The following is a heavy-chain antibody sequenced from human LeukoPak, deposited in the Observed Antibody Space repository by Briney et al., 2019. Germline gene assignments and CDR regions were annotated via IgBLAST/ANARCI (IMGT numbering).Heavy chain of an antibody. V-gene: IGHV3-7*05. CDR2: IKQDGGEK. Sequence: GGSLRLSCAASGFSFSRYWMSWVRQAPGQGLEWVAHIKQDGGEKYYGDSVEGRFTISRVNAKNSLSLQMNSLRAEDTAVYFCAREGGFAIFGAADSWGQGTLVTVSS. J-gene: IGHJ4*02. CDR1: GFSFSRYW. D-gene: IGHD3-3*01. CDR3: AREGGFAIFGAADS.